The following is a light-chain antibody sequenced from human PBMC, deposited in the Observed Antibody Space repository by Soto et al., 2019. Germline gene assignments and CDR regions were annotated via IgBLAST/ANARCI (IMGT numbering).Light chain of an antibody. Sequence: DIQMTQSPSSLSASVGDRVTITCRSSQSISRYLNWYQQKPGKAPKLLMYDVSSLQSGVPSRFSGSASGTDFTLTINSLQPEDFATYYCQQSYSAPSITFGGGTRWISN. CDR1: QSISRY. V-gene: IGKV1-39*01. CDR3: QQSYSAPSIT. J-gene: IGKJ4*01. CDR2: DVS.